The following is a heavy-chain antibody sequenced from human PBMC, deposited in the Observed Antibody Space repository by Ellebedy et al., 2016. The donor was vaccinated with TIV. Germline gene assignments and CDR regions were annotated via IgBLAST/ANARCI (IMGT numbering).Heavy chain of an antibody. D-gene: IGHD6-19*01. CDR2: INHSGST. V-gene: IGHV4-34*01. Sequence: MPSETLSLTCAVYGGSFSGYYWSWIRQPPGKGLEWIGEINHSGSTNYNPALKSRVTISVDTSKNQFSLKLSSVTAADTAVYYCARVGVAGFDYWGQGTLVTVSS. J-gene: IGHJ4*02. CDR3: ARVGVAGFDY. CDR1: GGSFSGYY.